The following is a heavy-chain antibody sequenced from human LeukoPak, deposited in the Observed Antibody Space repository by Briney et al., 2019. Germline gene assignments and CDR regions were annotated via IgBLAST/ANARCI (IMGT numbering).Heavy chain of an antibody. CDR3: ARTRGAPGTWGYYYYYYMDV. CDR1: GFTFSSYS. V-gene: IGHV3-21*04. D-gene: IGHD6-13*01. Sequence: GGSLRLSCAASGFTFSSYSMNWVRQAPGKGLEWVSSISSSSSYIYYADSVKGRFTISRDNAKNSLFLQMNSLRAEDTAVYYCARTRGAPGTWGYYYYYYMDVWGKGTTVTVS. J-gene: IGHJ6*03. CDR2: ISSSSSYI.